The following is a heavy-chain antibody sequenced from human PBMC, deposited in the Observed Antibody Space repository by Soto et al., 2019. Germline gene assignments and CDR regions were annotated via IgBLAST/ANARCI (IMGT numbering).Heavy chain of an antibody. D-gene: IGHD3-3*01. V-gene: IGHV3-15*07. CDR1: GFTFSNAW. Sequence: EVQLVESGGGLVKPGGSLRLSCAASGFTFSNAWMNWVRQAPGKGLEWVGRIKSKTDGGTTDYAAPVKGRFTISRDESKNTLYLQMNSLKTEDTAVYYCTTDPEYYDFWSGYTTGRFDYWGQGTLVTVSS. J-gene: IGHJ4*02. CDR3: TTDPEYYDFWSGYTTGRFDY. CDR2: IKSKTDGGTT.